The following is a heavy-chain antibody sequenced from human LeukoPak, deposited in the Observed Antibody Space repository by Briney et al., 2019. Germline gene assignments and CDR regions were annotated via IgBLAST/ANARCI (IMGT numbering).Heavy chain of an antibody. J-gene: IGHJ4*02. CDR2: ISGSGGST. V-gene: IGHV3-23*01. CDR3: AKNPLLAGTIYFDY. Sequence: GGTLRLSCAASGFTFGSYGMSWVRQAPGKGLEWVSAISGSGGSTYYADSVKDRFTISRDNSKNTLYLQMNSLGAEDTAVYYCAKNPLLAGTIYFDYWGQGTLVTVSS. D-gene: IGHD6-19*01. CDR1: GFTFGSYG.